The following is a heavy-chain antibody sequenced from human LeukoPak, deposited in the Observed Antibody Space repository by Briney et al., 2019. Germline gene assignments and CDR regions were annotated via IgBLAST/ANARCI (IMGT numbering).Heavy chain of an antibody. CDR2: INPSGGST. D-gene: IGHD3-10*01. CDR1: GYTFTSYY. V-gene: IGHV1-46*01. CDR3: ARGRITMVRGVRGGHNWFDP. J-gene: IGHJ5*02. Sequence: VASVKVSCKASGYTFTSYYMHWVRQAPGQGLEWMGIINPSGGSTSYAQKFQGRVTMTRDTSTSTVYMELSSLRSEDTAVYYCARGRITMVRGVRGGHNWFDPWGQGTLVTVSS.